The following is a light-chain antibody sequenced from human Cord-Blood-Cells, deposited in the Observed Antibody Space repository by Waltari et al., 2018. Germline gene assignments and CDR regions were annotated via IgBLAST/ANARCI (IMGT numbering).Light chain of an antibody. Sequence: DIQMTQSPSSLSASVGDRVTITCRASQSISSYLNWYQQKPGKAPKLLIYAASSLQSGVPSMFSGSGSATDFTLTISSLQPEDFATYYCQQSYSTPRTFGQGTKVEIK. CDR1: QSISSY. J-gene: IGKJ1*01. V-gene: IGKV1-39*01. CDR3: QQSYSTPRT. CDR2: AAS.